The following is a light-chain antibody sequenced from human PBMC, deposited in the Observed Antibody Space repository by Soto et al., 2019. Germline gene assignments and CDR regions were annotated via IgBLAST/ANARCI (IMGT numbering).Light chain of an antibody. CDR1: QSVGSS. Sequence: EIVLTQSPATLSLSPGERATLSCRASQSVGSSLAWFQHKPGQAPRLLIYDASNRATGIPARFSGSGSGTDFTLTISSLEPEDFAVYYGQQRSNWPRTFGQGTTLEIK. CDR2: DAS. CDR3: QQRSNWPRT. V-gene: IGKV3-11*01. J-gene: IGKJ2*01.